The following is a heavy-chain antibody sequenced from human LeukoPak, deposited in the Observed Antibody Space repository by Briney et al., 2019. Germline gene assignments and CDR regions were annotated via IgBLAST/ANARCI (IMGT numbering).Heavy chain of an antibody. Sequence: GGSRRLSCAASGFTFSSYAMSWVRQAPGKGLEWVSAISGSGGSTYYADSVKGRFTISRDNSKNTLYLQMNSLRAEDTAVYYCAKDVDFWSAYDAFDIWGQGTMVTVSS. CDR1: GFTFSSYA. D-gene: IGHD3-3*01. J-gene: IGHJ3*02. CDR2: ISGSGGST. V-gene: IGHV3-23*01. CDR3: AKDVDFWSAYDAFDI.